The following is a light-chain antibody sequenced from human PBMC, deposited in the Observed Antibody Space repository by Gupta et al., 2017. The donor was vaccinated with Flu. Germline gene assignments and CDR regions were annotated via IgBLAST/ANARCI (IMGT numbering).Light chain of an antibody. J-gene: IGKJ1*01. CDR3: QQYNSLPRT. CDR1: QGISSS. V-gene: IGKV3-15*01. Sequence: PSTLSVSPGERVTLCCRISQGISSSLAWYQQTPGQAPILLISGASTMATGIPARFSGSGSGTDFTLTISSLQSEDFAVYYCQQYNSLPRTFGQGTKVEI. CDR2: GAS.